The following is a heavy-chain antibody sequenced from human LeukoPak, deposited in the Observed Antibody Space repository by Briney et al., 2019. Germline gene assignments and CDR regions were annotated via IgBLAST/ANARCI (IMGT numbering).Heavy chain of an antibody. CDR2: IYYSGST. J-gene: IGHJ3*02. CDR1: GYSISSSNW. V-gene: IGHV4-28*01. Sequence: SETLSLTCAVSGYSISSSNWWGWIRQPPGKGLEWIGYIYYSGSTYYNPSLKSRVTMSVATSKNQFSLKLSSVTAVDTAVYYCARNQIVGAMNAFDIWGQGTMVTVSS. D-gene: IGHD1-26*01. CDR3: ARNQIVGAMNAFDI.